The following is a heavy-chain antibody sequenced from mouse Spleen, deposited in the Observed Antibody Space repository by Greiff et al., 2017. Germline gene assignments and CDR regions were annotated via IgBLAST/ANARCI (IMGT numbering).Heavy chain of an antibody. V-gene: IGHV2-2*01. CDR1: GFSLTSYG. D-gene: IGHD2-2*01. CDR2: IWSGGST. CDR3: ARVWLRRDYYAMDY. J-gene: IGHJ4*01. Sequence: VQLQQSGPGLVQPSQSLSITCTVSGFSLTSYGVHWVRQSPGKGLEWLGVIWSGGSTDYNAAFISRLSISKDNSKSQVFLKMNSLQTDDTAMYYCARVWLRRDYYAMDYWGQGTSVTVSS.